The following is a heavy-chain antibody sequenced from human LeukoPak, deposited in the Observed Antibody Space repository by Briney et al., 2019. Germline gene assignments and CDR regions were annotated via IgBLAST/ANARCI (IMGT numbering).Heavy chain of an antibody. Sequence: GGSLRLSCAASGFTVSSNYMSWVRQAPGKGLEWVSVIYSGGSTYYADSVKGRFTISRDNSKNTLYLQMNSLRAEDTAVYYCASGYCSSTSCSEGLDYWGQGTLVTVSS. D-gene: IGHD2-2*01. J-gene: IGHJ4*02. CDR1: GFTVSSNY. V-gene: IGHV3-53*01. CDR3: ASGYCSSTSCSEGLDY. CDR2: IYSGGST.